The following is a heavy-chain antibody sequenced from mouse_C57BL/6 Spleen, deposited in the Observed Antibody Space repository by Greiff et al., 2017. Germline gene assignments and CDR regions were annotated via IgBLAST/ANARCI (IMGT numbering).Heavy chain of an antibody. D-gene: IGHD2-4*01. Sequence: ESGPGLVKPSQSLSLTCSVTGYSITSGYYWNWIRQFPGNKLEWMGYISYDGSNNYNPSLKNRIPITRDTSKNQFFLKLNSVTTEDTATYYCARARDYYYYDAYAMDYWGQGTSVTVSS. J-gene: IGHJ4*01. V-gene: IGHV3-6*01. CDR3: ARARDYYYYDAYAMDY. CDR2: ISYDGSN. CDR1: GYSITSGYY.